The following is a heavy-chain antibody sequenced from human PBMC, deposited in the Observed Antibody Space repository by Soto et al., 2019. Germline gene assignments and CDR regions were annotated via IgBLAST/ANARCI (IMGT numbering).Heavy chain of an antibody. Sequence: SVKVSCKASGGTFSSYAISWVRQAPGQGLEWMGGIIPIFGTANYAQKFQGRVTITADESTSTAYMELSSLRSEDTAVYYCAKAGFLYDRIFAFIYYCGQRTLVTVSS. V-gene: IGHV1-69*13. CDR1: GGTFSSYA. D-gene: IGHD5-12*01. CDR2: IIPIFGTA. CDR3: AKAGFLYDRIFAFIYY. J-gene: IGHJ4*02.